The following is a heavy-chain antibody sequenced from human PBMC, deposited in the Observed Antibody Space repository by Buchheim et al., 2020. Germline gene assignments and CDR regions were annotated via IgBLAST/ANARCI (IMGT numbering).Heavy chain of an antibody. J-gene: IGHJ6*02. D-gene: IGHD3-16*01. CDR3: ARNFGLGGMDV. Sequence: QVQLQESGPGLVKPAGTLSLTCGVSGDSISSTDWWNWVRQPPGKGLEWIGEINHSGTSNYSPSLKSRVNKCVDKYKKEFTLNLSSVTAADTAVYYCARNFGLGGMDVWGRGTT. V-gene: IGHV4-4*02. CDR2: INHSGTS. CDR1: GDSISSTDW.